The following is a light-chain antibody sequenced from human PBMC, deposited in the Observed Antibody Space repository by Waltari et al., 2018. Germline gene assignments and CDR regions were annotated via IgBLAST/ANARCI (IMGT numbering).Light chain of an antibody. CDR1: SGHSSYV. V-gene: IGLV4-69*01. J-gene: IGLJ3*02. Sequence: QVVLTQSPSASASLGASVKLTCTLSSGHSSYVIAWLQQQPEKGPRYLMKLNSDGSHTKGDGIPDRVSGSSSGAERYLTIASLQSEDEADYYCQTWGTGMGVFGGGTKLTVL. CDR2: LNSDGSH. CDR3: QTWGTGMGV.